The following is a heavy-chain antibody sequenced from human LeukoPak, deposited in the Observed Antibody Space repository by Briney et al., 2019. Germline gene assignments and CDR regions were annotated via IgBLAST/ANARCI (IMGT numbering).Heavy chain of an antibody. CDR3: ASSVGVSRLDY. CDR2: IYYSGTT. V-gene: IGHV4-59*08. Sequence: PSETLSLTCTVPGGSISDYFWSWIRQPPGKGLEWIGYIYYSGTTNYNPSLKSRVTISVDTSKNQFSLRLSSVTAADPAVYYCASSVGVSRLDYWGQGTLVTVSS. D-gene: IGHD1-26*01. J-gene: IGHJ4*02. CDR1: GGSISDYF.